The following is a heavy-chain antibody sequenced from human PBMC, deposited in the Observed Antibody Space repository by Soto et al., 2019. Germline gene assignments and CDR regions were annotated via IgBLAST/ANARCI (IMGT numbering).Heavy chain of an antibody. CDR3: ARDRLRGYDSSGFYS. CDR2: SNTYKGNR. V-gene: IGHV1-18*01. CDR1: GYSLSSMG. J-gene: IGHJ4*02. D-gene: IGHD3-22*01. Sequence: QVQLVQSGAELRKPGASVKVSCKASGYSLSSMGITGGRKAPGKGLEGMGWSNTYKGNRKYAKKFEDRVTMTTATSTNTVYMELRSLKSDDTAIYYCARDRLRGYDSSGFYSWGQGTLVTVSS.